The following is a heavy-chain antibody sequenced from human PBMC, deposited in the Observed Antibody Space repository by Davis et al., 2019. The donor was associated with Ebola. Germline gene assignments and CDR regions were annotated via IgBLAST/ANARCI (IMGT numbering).Heavy chain of an antibody. V-gene: IGHV3-30*18. CDR3: AKDGLGGYFDY. D-gene: IGHD3-10*01. J-gene: IGHJ4*02. CDR1: GFTFSTYY. CDR2: VSYDGRHK. Sequence: PGGSLRLSCAASGFTFSTYYITWVRQAPGKGLQWVAVVSYDGRHKYYADSVKGRFTISRDNSKNTFNLQMNSLRAEDTAVYYCAKDGLGGYFDYWGQGTLVTVSS.